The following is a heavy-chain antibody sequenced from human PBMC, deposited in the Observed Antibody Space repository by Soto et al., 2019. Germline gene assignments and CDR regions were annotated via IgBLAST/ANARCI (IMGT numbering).Heavy chain of an antibody. J-gene: IGHJ1*01. D-gene: IGHD1-26*01. CDR1: GGSISSGGYS. CDR2: IYHSGST. CDR3: ASYSGSYYKHFQH. Sequence: SETLSLTCAVSGGSISSGGYSWSWIRQPPGKGLEWIGYIYHSGSTYYNPSLKSRVTISVDRSKNQFSLKLSSVTAADTAVYYCASYSGSYYKHFQHWGQGTLVTVSS. V-gene: IGHV4-30-2*01.